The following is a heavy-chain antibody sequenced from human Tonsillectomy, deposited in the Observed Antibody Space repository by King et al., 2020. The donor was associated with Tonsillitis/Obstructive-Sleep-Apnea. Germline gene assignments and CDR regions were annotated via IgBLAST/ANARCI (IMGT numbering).Heavy chain of an antibody. Sequence: VQLVQSGAGVKKPGASVKVSCKASGYTFIGYYMHWVRQAPGQGLEWMGWIDPNSGDTNYAQRFQGGVTMTRDTSITTAYMELSRLRFDDTAVYYCARGDIVATTFDYWGQGTLVTVSS. CDR1: GYTFIGYY. V-gene: IGHV1-2*02. CDR3: ARGDIVATTFDY. D-gene: IGHD5-12*01. J-gene: IGHJ4*02. CDR2: IDPNSGDT.